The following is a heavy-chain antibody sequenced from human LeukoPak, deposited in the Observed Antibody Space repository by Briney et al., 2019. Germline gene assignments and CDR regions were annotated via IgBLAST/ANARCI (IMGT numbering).Heavy chain of an antibody. V-gene: IGHV4-34*01. CDR2: INHSGST. J-gene: IGHJ4*02. CDR1: GGSFSGYY. CDR3: ARGVIRVPYY. Sequence: SETLSLTCAGYGGSFSGYYWSWIRQPPGKGLEWIGEINHSGSTNYNPSLKSRVAISLDTSKNQFSLKLSSVTAADTAVYYCARGVIRVPYYWGQGTLVTVSS. D-gene: IGHD2-21*01.